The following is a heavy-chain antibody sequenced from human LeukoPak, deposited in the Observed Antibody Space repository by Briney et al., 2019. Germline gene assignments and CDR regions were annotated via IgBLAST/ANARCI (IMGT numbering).Heavy chain of an antibody. CDR2: RNHRGRP. J-gene: IGHJ2*01. CDR1: GGSFSGCS. CDR3: ARGHNLRRWLPFDL. D-gene: IGHD5-24*01. V-gene: IGHV4-34*01. Sequence: AETLSPTSAVPGGSFSGCSWGLIRQPPGNGLELSGERNHRGRPTYNPASESRVTISVYTSKNQFSLSLTSLTAADAAVYCCARGHNLRRWLPFDLWGRGTLITVSS.